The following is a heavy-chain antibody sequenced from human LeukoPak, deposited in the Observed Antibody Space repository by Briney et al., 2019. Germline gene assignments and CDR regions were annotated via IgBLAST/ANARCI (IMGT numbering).Heavy chain of an antibody. CDR3: ARDIDGGNPHQGP. D-gene: IGHD4-23*01. CDR2: INPSGGST. CDR1: GYTFTSYY. J-gene: IGHJ5*02. Sequence: ASVEVSCKASGYTFTSYYMHWVRQAPGQGLERMGIINPSGGSTSYAQKFQGRVTMTRDTSTSTVYMELSSLRSEDTAVYYCARDIDGGNPHQGPWGQGTLVTVSS. V-gene: IGHV1-46*01.